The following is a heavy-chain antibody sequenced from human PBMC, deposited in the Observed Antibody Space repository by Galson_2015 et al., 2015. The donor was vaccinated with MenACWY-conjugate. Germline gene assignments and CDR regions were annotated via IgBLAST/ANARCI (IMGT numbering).Heavy chain of an antibody. J-gene: IGHJ6*03. D-gene: IGHD3-3*01. CDR1: GFTFGTYG. Sequence: SLRLSCAASGFTFGTYGIHWVRQAPAKGLEWVALIWDDGSYKYYADSVKGRVTISRDNSKNTLYLQMNSLRAEDTAVYYCARVFDTWYMDVWGKGTTVTVSS. CDR2: IWDDGSYK. CDR3: ARVFDTWYMDV. V-gene: IGHV3-33*08.